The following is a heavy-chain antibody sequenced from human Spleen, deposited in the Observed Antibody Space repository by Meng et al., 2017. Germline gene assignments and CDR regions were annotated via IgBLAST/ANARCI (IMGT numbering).Heavy chain of an antibody. CDR1: GGTFNSYA. CDR2: IIPILGIA. D-gene: IGHD6-19*01. V-gene: IGHV1-69*09. Sequence: QVQRVQSGAEVKRPGSSVKVSCKAPGGTFNSYAISWVRQAPGQGLEWMGRIIPILGIADYAQKFQGRVTITADKSTSTAYMELSSLRSEDTAVYYCTRAPLYSSGWYSHFDYWGQGTLVTVSS. CDR3: TRAPLYSSGWYSHFDY. J-gene: IGHJ4*02.